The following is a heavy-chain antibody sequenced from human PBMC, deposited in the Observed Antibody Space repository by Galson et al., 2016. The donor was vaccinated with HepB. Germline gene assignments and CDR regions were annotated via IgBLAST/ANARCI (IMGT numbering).Heavy chain of an antibody. CDR2: IFWDDEK. J-gene: IGHJ6*02. CDR1: GFSLTTTGAG. CDR3: AHPRTAWYMDYHYDSVDV. Sequence: PALVKPTQTLTLTCTFSGFSLTTTGAGVGWIRQPPGKALEWLAVIFWDDEKRFSPSLEHRLTITKDAAKNQVGLTLTNMDPVDTATYYCAHPRTAWYMDYHYDSVDVRGQGSTVTGSS. V-gene: IGHV2-5*02. D-gene: IGHD5-12*01.